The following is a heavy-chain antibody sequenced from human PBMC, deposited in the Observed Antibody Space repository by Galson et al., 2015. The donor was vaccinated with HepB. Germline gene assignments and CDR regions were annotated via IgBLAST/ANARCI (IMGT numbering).Heavy chain of an antibody. V-gene: IGHV3-30-3*01. CDR2: ISYDGSNK. Sequence: SLRLSCAASGFTFSSYAMHWVRQAPGKGLEWVAVISYDGSNKYYADSVKGRFTISRDNSKNTLYLQMNSLRAEDTAVYYCARDSSGWYTHFDYWGQGTLVTVSS. CDR3: ARDSSGWYTHFDY. J-gene: IGHJ4*02. CDR1: GFTFSSYA. D-gene: IGHD6-19*01.